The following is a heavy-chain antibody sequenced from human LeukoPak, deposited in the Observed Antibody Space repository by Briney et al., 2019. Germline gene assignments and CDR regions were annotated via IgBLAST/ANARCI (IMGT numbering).Heavy chain of an antibody. D-gene: IGHD3-10*01. J-gene: IGHJ6*02. CDR3: ASLLTPYHGSGGGGMDV. CDR1: GFTFSTHW. Sequence: GWSLRLSCAASGFTFSTHWMYWVRQAAGKEVVWVSRISGDGSLTSYADSVRGRFTISRDNAKETLYLQMTSLRVEDTAVYSCASLLTPYHGSGGGGMDVWGQGTTVTVSS. V-gene: IGHV3-74*01. CDR2: ISGDGSLT.